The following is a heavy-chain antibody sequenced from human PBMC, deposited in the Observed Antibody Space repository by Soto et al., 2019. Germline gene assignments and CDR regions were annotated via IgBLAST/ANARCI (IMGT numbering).Heavy chain of an antibody. J-gene: IGHJ5*02. CDR2: ISRTASVI. D-gene: IGHD3-22*01. CDR3: ASGTFAGRFYDNSGSFT. V-gene: IGHV3-11*01. Sequence: GGSLRLSCAASGFTFSDYHMAWIRQAPGKGLEWVSYISRTASVIYYADSVKGRFTSSRDNTRNSLYLQMNSLIAEDTAVYYCASGTFAGRFYDNSGSFTWGQGTLVTVSS. CDR1: GFTFSDYH.